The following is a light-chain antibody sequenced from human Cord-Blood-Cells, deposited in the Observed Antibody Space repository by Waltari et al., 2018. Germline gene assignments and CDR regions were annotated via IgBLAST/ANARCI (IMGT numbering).Light chain of an antibody. V-gene: IGLV2-11*01. CDR1: RSDGGGFNF. J-gene: IGLJ1*01. CDR3: CSYAGSYTYV. CDR2: DVS. Sequence: QFALTPPRPVSGSPGQSVTISCTGTRSDGGGFNFFSWYQQHPGKAPKLMIYDVSKRPSGVPDRFSGSKSGNTASLTISGLQAEDEADYYCCSYAGSYTYVFGTGTKVTVL.